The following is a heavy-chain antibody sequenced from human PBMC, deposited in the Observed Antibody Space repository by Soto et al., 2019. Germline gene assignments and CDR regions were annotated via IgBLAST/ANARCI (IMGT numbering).Heavy chain of an antibody. D-gene: IGHD3-10*01. CDR2: ISGSGGST. CDR1: GFTFSSYA. V-gene: IGHV3-23*01. CDR3: AKDLRDRRGYYFDY. J-gene: IGHJ4*02. Sequence: EVQLLESGGGLVQPGGSLRLSCAASGFTFSSYAMSWVRQAPGKGLEWVSAISGSGGSTYYADSVKGRFTISRDNSKNTLYLQMNSLRAADTAVYYSAKDLRDRRGYYFDYCGQGTLVTVSS.